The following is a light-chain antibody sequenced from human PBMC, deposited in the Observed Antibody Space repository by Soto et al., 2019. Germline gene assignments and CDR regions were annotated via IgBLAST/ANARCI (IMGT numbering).Light chain of an antibody. Sequence: EIVMTQSPATLSVSPGESATLTFRAIQSINRDLAGYVQKPGQAPRLVVYGASTWATGVPPRFTGSGAGTEFPLTIRGLKYEDFAVYYCQQYKSWPITFAQGTRLENK. J-gene: IGKJ5*01. CDR1: QSINRD. CDR3: QQYKSWPIT. CDR2: GAS. V-gene: IGKV3D-15*01.